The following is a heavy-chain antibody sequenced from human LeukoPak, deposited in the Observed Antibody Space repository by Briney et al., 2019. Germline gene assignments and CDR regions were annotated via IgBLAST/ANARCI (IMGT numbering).Heavy chain of an antibody. D-gene: IGHD2-2*01. J-gene: IGHJ4*02. CDR1: GFTFSSYS. Sequence: GGSLRLSCAASGFTFSSYSMNWVRQASGKGLEWVGRIRSKANSYATAYAASVKGRFTISRDDSKNTAYLQMNSLKTEDTAVYYCTIVPGVGVVVPAAIPDYWGQGTLVTVSS. V-gene: IGHV3-73*01. CDR3: TIVPGVGVVVPAAIPDY. CDR2: IRSKANSYAT.